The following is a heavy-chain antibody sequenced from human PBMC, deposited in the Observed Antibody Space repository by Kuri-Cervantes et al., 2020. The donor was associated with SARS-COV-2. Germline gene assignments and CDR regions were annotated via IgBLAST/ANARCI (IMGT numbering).Heavy chain of an antibody. D-gene: IGHD3-10*01. CDR1: GGSFSGYS. J-gene: IGHJ4*02. CDR3: AKGGPVRGGIPVGAGTFDY. Sequence: SETLSLTCAVDGGSFSGYSWSWIRQPPGKGLEWIGEINHSGSTNYNPSLKSRVTMSVDTSKNQFSLKLTSVTAAHTAVYYCAKGGPVRGGIPVGAGTFDYWGQGTLVTVSS. CDR2: INHSGST. V-gene: IGHV4-34*01.